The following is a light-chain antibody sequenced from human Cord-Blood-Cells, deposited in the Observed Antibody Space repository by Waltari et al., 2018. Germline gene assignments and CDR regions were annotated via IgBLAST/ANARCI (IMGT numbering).Light chain of an antibody. CDR1: SSHTGSNT. CDR2: SKN. Sequence: QPVLTQPPSASGTPVQRVPISCSGSSSHTGSNTVTWYQQLPGTAPKHLTNSKNQRPSGVPDRCSGSKSGTSASLASSGVLSEGEGDYCCAACDDSLNGWVFGGGAKLTVL. CDR3: AACDDSLNGWV. V-gene: IGLV1-44*01. J-gene: IGLJ3*02.